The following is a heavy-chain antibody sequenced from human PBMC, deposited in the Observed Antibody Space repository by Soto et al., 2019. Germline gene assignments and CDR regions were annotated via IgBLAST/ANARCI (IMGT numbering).Heavy chain of an antibody. CDR3: ATDGAAGAAMGV. Sequence: EVQLVESGGGLVKPGGSLRLSCAASGLTFSTYGMNWVRQAPGKGLEWVSSISSGGEYVGYADSVKGRLTISRDNAKNSPDLQLDRLRVAGTVVDYCATDGAAGAAMGVWGQGTTVTVSS. CDR2: ISSGGEYV. J-gene: IGHJ6*02. V-gene: IGHV3-21*01. CDR1: GLTFSTYG. D-gene: IGHD6-13*01.